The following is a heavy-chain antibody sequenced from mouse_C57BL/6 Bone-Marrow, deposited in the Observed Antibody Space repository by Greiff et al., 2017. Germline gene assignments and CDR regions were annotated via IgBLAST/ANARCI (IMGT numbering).Heavy chain of an antibody. CDR3: ARGGLGDYVFAY. CDR2: IDPSDSET. J-gene: IGHJ3*01. CDR1: GYTFTSYW. V-gene: IGHV1-52*01. D-gene: IGHD2-13*01. Sequence: QVQLQQPGAELVRPGSSVKLSCKASGYTFTSYWMHWVKQRPIQGLEWIGNIDPSDSETHYNQKFKDKATLTVDKSSSTAYMQLSSLTSEDSAVYYWARGGLGDYVFAYWGQGTLVTVSA.